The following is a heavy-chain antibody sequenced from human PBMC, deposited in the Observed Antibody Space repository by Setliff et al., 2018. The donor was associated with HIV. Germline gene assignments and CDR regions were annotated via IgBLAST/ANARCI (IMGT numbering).Heavy chain of an antibody. V-gene: IGHV3-53*01. J-gene: IGHJ6*02. CDR2: IYSGGST. D-gene: IGHD5-18*01. CDR3: ARDQGGYSSTRSYGMDV. CDR1: GFTVSSNY. Sequence: PGGSLRLSCAASGFTVSSNYMSWVRQAPGKGLEWVSIIYSGGSTYYADSVKGRFTISRDNPKNTLYLQMNSLRAEDTAVYYCARDQGGYSSTRSYGMDVWGQGTTVTVSS.